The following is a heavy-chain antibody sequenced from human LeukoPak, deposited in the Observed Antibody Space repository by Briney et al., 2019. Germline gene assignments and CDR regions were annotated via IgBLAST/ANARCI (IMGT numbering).Heavy chain of an antibody. CDR3: ARVRVGEDLDY. CDR1: GYTFTGYY. V-gene: IGHV1-2*02. CDR2: INPNSGGT. J-gene: IGHJ4*02. D-gene: IGHD3-16*01. Sequence: GASVKVSCEASGYTFTGYYMHWVRQAPGQGLVWMGWINPNSGGTNYAQKFQGRVTMTRDASISAAYMELSRLTSDDTAVYYCARVRVGEDLDYWGQGTLVTVSS.